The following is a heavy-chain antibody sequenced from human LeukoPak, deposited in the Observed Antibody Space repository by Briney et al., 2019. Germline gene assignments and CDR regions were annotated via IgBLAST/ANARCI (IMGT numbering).Heavy chain of an antibody. CDR3: ASGAKYFFDCLDY. J-gene: IGHJ4*02. D-gene: IGHD2/OR15-2a*01. CDR1: GYLFTGYY. V-gene: IGHV1-2*02. CDR2: INPNSGGT. Sequence: ASVKVSCKASGYLFTGYYMHWVRRAPGQGLEWMGWINPNSGGTNYAQKFQGRVTMTRDTSISTAYMELSRLRSDDTAVYYCASGAKYFFDCLDYWGQGTLVTVSS.